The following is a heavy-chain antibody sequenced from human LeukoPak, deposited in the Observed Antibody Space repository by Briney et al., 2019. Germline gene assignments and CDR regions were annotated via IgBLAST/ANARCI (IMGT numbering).Heavy chain of an antibody. D-gene: IGHD3-22*01. CDR2: INTVASYI. J-gene: IGHJ4*02. V-gene: IGHV3-21*06. Sequence: GGSLRLSCAASGLTFSSFSFNWVRQGPGKGLEWFSSINTVASYIYYADSVKGRLNNYRDNANNSMYLQMKSLRAEDTGVYYCARLRRNSDKSGFYYYYDYWGQGTLVTVSS. CDR3: ARLRRNSDKSGFYYYYDY. CDR1: GLTFSSFS.